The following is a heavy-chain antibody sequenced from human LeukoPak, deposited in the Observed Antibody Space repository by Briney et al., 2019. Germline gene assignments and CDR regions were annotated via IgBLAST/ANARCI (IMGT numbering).Heavy chain of an antibody. J-gene: IGHJ4*02. Sequence: GASVTVSCKPSGYTFIGYHLHWVRQAPGQGLEWMGWINPKTGDRKYAQSCLDRLRVTRDMSISTAYMELSSLRSDDTAVYYCVRISVYCSSTRCSAPDFWGQGTVVTVSS. CDR3: VRISVYCSSTRCSAPDF. CDR2: INPKTGDR. CDR1: GYTFIGYH. V-gene: IGHV1-2*02. D-gene: IGHD2-15*01.